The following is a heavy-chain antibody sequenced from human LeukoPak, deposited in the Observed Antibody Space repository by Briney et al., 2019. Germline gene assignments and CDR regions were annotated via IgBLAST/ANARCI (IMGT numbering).Heavy chain of an antibody. CDR2: ISSSSSYI. CDR1: GFTFSSYE. CDR3: ARDVAAAGTDY. V-gene: IGHV3-21*01. J-gene: IGHJ4*02. D-gene: IGHD6-13*01. Sequence: GSLRLSCAASGFTFSSYEMNWVRQAPGKGLEWVSSISSSSSYIYYADSVKGRFTISRDNAKNSLYLQMNSLRAEDTAVYYCARDVAAAGTDYWGQGTLVTVSS.